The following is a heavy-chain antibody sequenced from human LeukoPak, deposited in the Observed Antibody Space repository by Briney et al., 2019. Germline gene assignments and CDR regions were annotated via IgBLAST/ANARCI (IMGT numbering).Heavy chain of an antibody. J-gene: IGHJ3*02. D-gene: IGHD3-10*01. CDR3: ARDHYGSGSAFDI. Sequence: VKSGGGLVKPGGSLRLSCAASGFTFSSYSMNWVRQAPGKGLEWVSSISSSSSYIYYADSVKGRFTISRDNAKNSLYLQMNSLRAEGTAVYYCARDHYGSGSAFDIWGQGTMVTVSS. CDR2: ISSSSSYI. CDR1: GFTFSSYS. V-gene: IGHV3-21*01.